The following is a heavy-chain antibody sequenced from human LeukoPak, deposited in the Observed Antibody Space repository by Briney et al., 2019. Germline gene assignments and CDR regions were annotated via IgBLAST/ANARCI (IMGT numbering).Heavy chain of an antibody. V-gene: IGHV3-7*01. CDR2: INQDGSEK. J-gene: IGHJ4*02. CDR3: ARDKLVGATHFDY. D-gene: IGHD1-26*01. Sequence: SGGSLRLSCAASGFTFSSYWMSWVRQAPGKGLEWVVNINQDGSEKNYVDSVKGRFTTSRDNAKNSLYLQMNSLGAEDTAVYYCARDKLVGATHFDYWGQGTLVTVSS. CDR1: GFTFSSYW.